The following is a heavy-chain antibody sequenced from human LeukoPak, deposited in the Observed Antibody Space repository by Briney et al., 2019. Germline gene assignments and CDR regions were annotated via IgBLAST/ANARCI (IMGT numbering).Heavy chain of an antibody. J-gene: IGHJ6*03. Sequence: SETLSLTCTVSGGSISSYYWSWIRQPPGKGLEWIGYIYYSGSTNYNPSLKSRVTISVDTSKNQFSLKLSSVTAADTAVYYCARGVVATILYYYYYYMDVWGKGTTVTVSS. D-gene: IGHD5-12*01. CDR2: IYYSGST. CDR1: GGSISSYY. CDR3: ARGVVATILYYYYYYMDV. V-gene: IGHV4-59*01.